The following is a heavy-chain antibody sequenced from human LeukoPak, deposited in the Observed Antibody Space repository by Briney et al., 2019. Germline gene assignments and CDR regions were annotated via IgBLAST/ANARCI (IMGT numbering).Heavy chain of an antibody. V-gene: IGHV1-69*13. Sequence: GASVKVSCKASGGTFSSYAISWVRQAPGQGLEWMGGIIPIFGTANYAQKFQGRVTITADESTSTAYMELSSLRSEDTAVYYCARDKGKYDILFDPWGQETLVTVSS. CDR1: GGTFSSYA. CDR2: IIPIFGTA. D-gene: IGHD3-9*01. J-gene: IGHJ5*02. CDR3: ARDKGKYDILFDP.